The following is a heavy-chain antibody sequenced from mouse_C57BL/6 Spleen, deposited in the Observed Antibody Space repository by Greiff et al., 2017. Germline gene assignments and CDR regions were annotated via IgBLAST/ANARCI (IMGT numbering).Heavy chain of an antibody. V-gene: IGHV5-4*01. CDR3: ASLLLPSGFAY. Sequence: EVQLVESGGGLVKPGGSLKLSCAASGFTFSSYAMSWVRQTPEKRLEWVATISDGGSYTYYPDNVKGRFTISRDNAKNNLYLQMSHLKSEDTARYYCASLLLPSGFAYWGQGTLVTVSA. D-gene: IGHD1-1*01. CDR1: GFTFSSYA. J-gene: IGHJ3*01. CDR2: ISDGGSYT.